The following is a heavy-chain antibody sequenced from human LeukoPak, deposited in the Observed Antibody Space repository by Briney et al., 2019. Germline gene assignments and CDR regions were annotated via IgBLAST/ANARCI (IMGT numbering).Heavy chain of an antibody. CDR3: ARGLAVALSDY. CDR2: ISSSSSYI. D-gene: IGHD6-19*01. Sequence: PGGSLRLSCAAAGFTFSSYSMNWVRQAXGKGLEWVSSISSSSSYIYYADSVKGRFTXXRDNAKNSLYLQMNSLRAEDTAVYYCARGLAVALSDYWGQGTLVTVSS. J-gene: IGHJ4*02. V-gene: IGHV3-21*01. CDR1: GFTFSSYS.